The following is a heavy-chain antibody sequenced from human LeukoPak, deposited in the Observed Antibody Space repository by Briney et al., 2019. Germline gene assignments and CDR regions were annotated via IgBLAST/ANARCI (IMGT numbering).Heavy chain of an antibody. CDR3: ARGPPYCSGGSCYSRGPYYFDY. CDR1: GFTFDDYG. V-gene: IGHV3-20*01. Sequence: GRSLRLSCAASGFTFDDYGMSWVRQAPGKGLEWVSGINWNGGSTGYADSVKGRFTISRDNAKNPLYLQMNSLRAEDTALYHCARGPPYCSGGSCYSRGPYYFDYWGQGTLVTVSS. D-gene: IGHD2-15*01. CDR2: INWNGGST. J-gene: IGHJ4*02.